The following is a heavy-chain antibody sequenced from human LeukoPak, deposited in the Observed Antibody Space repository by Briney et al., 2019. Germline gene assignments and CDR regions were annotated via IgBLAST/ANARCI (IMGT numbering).Heavy chain of an antibody. D-gene: IGHD3-10*01. CDR3: ARAIWYGSGTTAFDY. Sequence: PSETLSLTCTVSGGSISSYYWSWIRQPAGKGLEWIGRIYNSGSTSYNTNYNPPLSSRVTMSVDTSKNQFSLRLNSVTAADTAVYYCARAIWYGSGTTAFDYWGQGTLVTVSS. V-gene: IGHV4-4*07. J-gene: IGHJ4*02. CDR1: GGSISSYY. CDR2: IYNSGSTSYNT.